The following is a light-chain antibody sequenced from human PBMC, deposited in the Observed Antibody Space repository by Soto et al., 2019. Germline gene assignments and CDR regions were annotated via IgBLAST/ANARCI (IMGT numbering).Light chain of an antibody. CDR3: QQYNNWPGIT. CDR2: GAS. J-gene: IGKJ5*01. V-gene: IGKV3D-15*01. Sequence: ETVMTQSPVTLSLSPGERATLSCRASQSVSSSYLAWYQQKPGQAPRLLIYGASSRATGIPARFSGSGSGTEFTLTISSLQSEDFAVYYCQQYNNWPGITFGQGTRLEIK. CDR1: QSVSSSY.